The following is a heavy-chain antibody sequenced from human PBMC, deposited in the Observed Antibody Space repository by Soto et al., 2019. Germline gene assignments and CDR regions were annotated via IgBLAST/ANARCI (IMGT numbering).Heavy chain of an antibody. CDR2: IKQDGSDK. J-gene: IGHJ4*02. CDR3: ATTMHFDY. D-gene: IGHD1-1*01. Sequence: EGSLRLSCAASGFTFSNFWMNWVRQAPGRGLEWVASIKQDGSDKYYVDSVKGRFTISRDNAKNSLYLQLNSLRAEDTAVYYCATTMHFDYWGQGTLVTVSS. CDR1: GFTFSNFW. V-gene: IGHV3-7*01.